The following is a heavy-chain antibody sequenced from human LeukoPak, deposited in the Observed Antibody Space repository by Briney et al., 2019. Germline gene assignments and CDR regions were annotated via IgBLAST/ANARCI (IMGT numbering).Heavy chain of an antibody. V-gene: IGHV1-69*05. D-gene: IGHD1-26*01. J-gene: IGHJ4*02. Sequence: SVKVSCKTSGGTFTSYAITWVRQAPGQGLEWMGRIIPIFGTANYAQKFQGRVTITTDESTSTAYMELSSLRSEVTAVYYCARWAVVGGYYFDYWGQGTLVTVSS. CDR3: ARWAVVGGYYFDY. CDR2: IIPIFGTA. CDR1: GGTFTSYA.